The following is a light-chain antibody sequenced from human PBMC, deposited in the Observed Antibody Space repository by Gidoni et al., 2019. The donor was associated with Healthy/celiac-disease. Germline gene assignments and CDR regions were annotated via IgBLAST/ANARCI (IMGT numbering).Light chain of an antibody. CDR3: QSYDSSGVV. V-gene: IGLV1-40*01. Sequence: QSVLTQPPSVSGAPGQRVTISCTGSSSNIGAGYDVHWYQQLPGTAPKLLIYGNSNRPSGVPNRFSGSKSGTSASLAITGLQAEDEADYYCQSYDSSGVVFGGGNKLTVL. J-gene: IGLJ2*01. CDR2: GNS. CDR1: SSNIGAGYD.